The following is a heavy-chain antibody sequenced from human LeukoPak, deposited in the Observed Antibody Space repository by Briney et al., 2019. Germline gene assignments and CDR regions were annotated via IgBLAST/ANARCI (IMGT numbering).Heavy chain of an antibody. CDR3: ARENDRYGRIDY. J-gene: IGHJ4*02. CDR1: GGSISNYY. V-gene: IGHV4-59*01. D-gene: IGHD5-18*01. CDR2: VSYSGST. Sequence: KPSETLSLTCTVSGGSISNYYWSWIRQPPGKGLEWIGYVSYSGSTDYNPSLKSRVIISIDTSKNQFSLRLSSVTAADTAVYYCARENDRYGRIDYWGQGILVTVSS.